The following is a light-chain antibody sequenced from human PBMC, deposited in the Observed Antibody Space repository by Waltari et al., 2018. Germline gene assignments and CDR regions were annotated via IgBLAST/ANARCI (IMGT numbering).Light chain of an antibody. CDR3: AAWDDALNGRV. J-gene: IGLJ3*02. V-gene: IGLV1-44*01. CDR2: TND. CDR1: SSNIGGNG. Sequence: QSVLAQPPSASGTPGQGVTISCSGSSSNIGGNGVSWYQQLPGTAPKLLIHTNDQRPSGVPDRFSASKSGTSASLAISGLQSEDEAHYFCAAWDDALNGRVFGGGTKVTVL.